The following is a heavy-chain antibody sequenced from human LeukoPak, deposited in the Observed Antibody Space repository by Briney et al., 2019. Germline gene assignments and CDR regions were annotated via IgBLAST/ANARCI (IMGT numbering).Heavy chain of an antibody. CDR3: ATGGAPGGRFEN. CDR1: GFTFSRST. D-gene: IGHD1-26*01. Sequence: GGSLRLSCVVSGFTFSRSTMTWVRQAPGKGPEWVAKMKEDGTQIHYVDSVKGRFTISRDNAKNSLFLQMNSLRVEDTAVYNCATGGAPGGRFENWGQGMLVTVSS. V-gene: IGHV3-7*01. J-gene: IGHJ4*02. CDR2: MKEDGTQI.